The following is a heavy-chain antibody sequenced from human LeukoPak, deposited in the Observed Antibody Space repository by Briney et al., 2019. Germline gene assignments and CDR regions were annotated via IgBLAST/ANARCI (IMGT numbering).Heavy chain of an antibody. CDR3: ARLKPTYYSDSSGFDY. J-gene: IGHJ4*02. CDR1: GGSFSGYY. Sequence: PSETLSLTCAVYGGSFSGYYWSWIRQPPGQGLEWIGEINHSGSTNYNPSLKSRVTVSVHTSKNQFSLKLTSVTAADTAVYYCARLKPTYYSDSSGFDYWGQGTLVTVSS. CDR2: INHSGST. V-gene: IGHV4-34*01. D-gene: IGHD3-22*01.